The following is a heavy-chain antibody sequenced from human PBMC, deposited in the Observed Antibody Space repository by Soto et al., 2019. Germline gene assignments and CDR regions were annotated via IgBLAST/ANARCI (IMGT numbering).Heavy chain of an antibody. Sequence: GGSLRLSCAASGFTFSSYAMSWVRQAPGKGLEWVSAISGSGGSTYYADSVKGRFTISRDNSKNTLYLQMNSLRAEDTAVYYCAKDQGELWFGELLLDYWGQGTLVTVSS. D-gene: IGHD3-10*01. CDR2: ISGSGGST. CDR1: GFTFSSYA. V-gene: IGHV3-23*01. J-gene: IGHJ4*02. CDR3: AKDQGELWFGELLLDY.